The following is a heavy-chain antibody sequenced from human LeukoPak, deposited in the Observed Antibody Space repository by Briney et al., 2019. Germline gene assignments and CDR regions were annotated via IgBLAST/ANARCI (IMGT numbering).Heavy chain of an antibody. J-gene: IGHJ4*02. CDR2: SAATPDGPIT. V-gene: IGHV3-15*04. CDR1: GFTFNVAW. Sequence: GGSLRLACAASGFTFNVAWMSWVRQTPGKGLQWVARSAATPDGPITEYATPVRGRFTISRDDSRNMVYLQMRSLRTDDTAIYYCVWSSTWNKRFYLDQWGQGTLVTVSS. D-gene: IGHD6-6*01. CDR3: VWSSTWNKRFYLDQ.